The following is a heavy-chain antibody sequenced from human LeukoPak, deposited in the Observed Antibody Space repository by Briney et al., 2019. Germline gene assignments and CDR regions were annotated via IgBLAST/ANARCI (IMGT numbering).Heavy chain of an antibody. CDR1: GYTFTSYD. CDR2: MNTNTGET. J-gene: IGHJ6*04. CDR3: ARSQPGGLPGTPPSGWDV. V-gene: IGHV1-8*01. Sequence: GASVKVSCKASGYTFTSYDINWVRQATGQGLEWMGWMNTNTGETGYAQKFQGRVTMTRNTFISTAYMELSSLRSEDTALYYCARSQPGGLPGTPPSGWDVWGKGTTVTVSS. D-gene: IGHD1-14*01.